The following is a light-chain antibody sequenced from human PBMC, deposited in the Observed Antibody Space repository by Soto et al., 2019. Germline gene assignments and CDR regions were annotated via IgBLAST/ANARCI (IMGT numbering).Light chain of an antibody. CDR3: QQYNNWPLT. V-gene: IGKV3-15*01. CDR2: GAS. J-gene: IGKJ1*01. CDR1: QSVSSN. Sequence: EIVMTPSPATLSVSPVERATLSCKASQSVSSNLAWYQQKPGQAPRLLIYGASTRATGIPARFSGSGSGTEFTLTISSLQSEDFAVYYCQQYNNWPLTFGQGTKVDNK.